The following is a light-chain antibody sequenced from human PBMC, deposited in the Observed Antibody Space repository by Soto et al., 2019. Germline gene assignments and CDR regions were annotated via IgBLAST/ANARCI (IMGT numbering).Light chain of an antibody. CDR3: SSYTSSSTPYVV. CDR2: EVS. Sequence: QSVLTQPASVSGSPGQSITISCTGTSSDVGGYNYVSWYQQHPGKAPKLMIYEVSNRPSGVSNRFSGSKSGITASLTISGLQAEDEADYYCSSYTSSSTPYVVFGGGTKVTVL. V-gene: IGLV2-14*01. J-gene: IGLJ2*01. CDR1: SSDVGGYNY.